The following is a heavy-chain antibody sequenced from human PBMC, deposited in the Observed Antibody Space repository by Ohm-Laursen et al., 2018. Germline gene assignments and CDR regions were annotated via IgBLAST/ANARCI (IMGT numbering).Heavy chain of an antibody. CDR3: VRDKIAAAAGT. D-gene: IGHD6-13*01. CDR1: GYSFTDYH. J-gene: IGHJ5*02. V-gene: IGHV1-2*02. CDR2: VNANSGGT. Sequence: GASVKVSCNASGYSFTDYHMHWVRQAPGQGPEWMGWVNANSGGTKYLEKFQGRVTMTRDTSINTAYMELTALTSDDTAVYYCVRDKIAAAAGTWGPGTLVTVSS.